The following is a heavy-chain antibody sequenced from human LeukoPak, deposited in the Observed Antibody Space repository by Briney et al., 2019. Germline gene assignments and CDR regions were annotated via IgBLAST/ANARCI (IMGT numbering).Heavy chain of an antibody. J-gene: IGHJ5*02. Sequence: GGSLRLSCAASGSTFSDYWMNWVRQAPGKGLEWVASIKPDGSAQYYVDSVKGRFTISRDNAKNSLFLQINSLRAEDTAVYYCANGGTYSSGPWGQGTLVTVSS. CDR1: GSTFSDYW. D-gene: IGHD3-22*01. V-gene: IGHV3-7*01. CDR3: ANGGTYSSGP. CDR2: IKPDGSAQ.